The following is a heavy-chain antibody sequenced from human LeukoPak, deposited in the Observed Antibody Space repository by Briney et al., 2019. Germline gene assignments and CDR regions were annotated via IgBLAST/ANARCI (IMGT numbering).Heavy chain of an antibody. Sequence: GGSLRLSCAASGFTFSSYWMSWVRQAPGKGLEWVANIKQDGSGKYYVDSVKGRFTISRDNAKNSLYLQMNSLRAEDTAVYYCARDGVTYYYYGMDVWGQGTTVTVSS. CDR3: ARDGVTYYYYGMDV. J-gene: IGHJ6*02. D-gene: IGHD3-16*01. V-gene: IGHV3-7*01. CDR2: IKQDGSGK. CDR1: GFTFSSYW.